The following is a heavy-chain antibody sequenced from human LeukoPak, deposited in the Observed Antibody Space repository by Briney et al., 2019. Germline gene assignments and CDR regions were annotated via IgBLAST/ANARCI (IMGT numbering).Heavy chain of an antibody. J-gene: IGHJ4*02. CDR3: ARDCSSTTCSTSGFHY. CDR1: GGTFSSYA. D-gene: IGHD2-2*02. CDR2: ISPNSGGT. V-gene: IGHV1-2*02. Sequence: GTSVKVSCKASGGTFSSYAISWVRQAPGQGLEWMGWISPNSGGTNYAQKFQGRVTMTRDTSISTAYMELSSLRSDDTAVYYCARDCSSTTCSTSGFHYWGQGTLVTVSS.